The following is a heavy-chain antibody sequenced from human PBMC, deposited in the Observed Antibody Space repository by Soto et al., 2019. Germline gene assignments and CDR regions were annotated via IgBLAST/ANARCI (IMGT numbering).Heavy chain of an antibody. D-gene: IGHD6-19*01. CDR1: GGSISSFH. J-gene: IGHJ4*02. CDR2: VYYSGTT. Sequence: SETLSLTCTVSGGSISSFHWSWIRQSPHKGLEWIGFVYYSGTTKYNPSLSSRVTISVDTSKNQFSLNLTSVTAADTAIYYCARGLVPVRYYFDYWGPGSLVTVSS. CDR3: ARGLVPVRYYFDY. V-gene: IGHV4-59*01.